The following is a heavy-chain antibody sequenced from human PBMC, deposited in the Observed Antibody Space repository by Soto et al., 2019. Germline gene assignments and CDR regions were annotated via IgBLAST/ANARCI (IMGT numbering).Heavy chain of an antibody. CDR1: GFTFSSYA. J-gene: IGHJ6*02. CDR2: ISYDGSNK. Sequence: GGSLRLSCAASGFTFSSYAMHWVRQAPGKGLEWVAVISYDGSNKYYADSVKGRFTISRDNSKNTLYLQMNSLRAEDTAVYYCARDHSSSSRLEYGMDVWGQGTTVTVSS. V-gene: IGHV3-30-3*01. D-gene: IGHD6-6*01. CDR3: ARDHSSSSRLEYGMDV.